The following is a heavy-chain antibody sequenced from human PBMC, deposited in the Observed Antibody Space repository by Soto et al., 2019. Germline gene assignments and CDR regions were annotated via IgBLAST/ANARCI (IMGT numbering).Heavy chain of an antibody. CDR1: GFTFSSYA. CDR3: AKDRDIVVVPAAMGFDY. CDR2: ISGSGGST. J-gene: IGHJ4*02. Sequence: EVQLLESGGGLVQPGGSLRLSCAASGFTFSSYAMSWVRQAPVKGLEWVSAISGSGGSTYYADSVKGRFTISRDNSKNTLYLQMNSLRAEDTAVYYCAKDRDIVVVPAAMGFDYWGQGTLVTVSS. D-gene: IGHD2-2*01. V-gene: IGHV3-23*01.